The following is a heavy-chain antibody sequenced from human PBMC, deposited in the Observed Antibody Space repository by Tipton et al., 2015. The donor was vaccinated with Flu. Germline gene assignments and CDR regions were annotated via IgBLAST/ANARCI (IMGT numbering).Heavy chain of an antibody. J-gene: IGHJ4*02. CDR3: TRPRFDSSGSTMDY. D-gene: IGHD3-22*01. V-gene: IGHV3-73*01. Sequence: SLRLSCAASGFTFSGSAMHWIRQASGKGLEWVGRIRSKANTYATAYAASVEGRFTISSDDSKNTAYLQMNSLKTEDTSVYYCTRPRFDSSGSTMDYWGQGTLVTVS. CDR2: IRSKANTYAT. CDR1: GFTFSGSA.